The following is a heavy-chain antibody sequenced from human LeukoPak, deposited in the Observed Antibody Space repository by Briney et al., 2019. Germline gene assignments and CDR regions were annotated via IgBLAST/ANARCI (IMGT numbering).Heavy chain of an antibody. D-gene: IGHD6-19*01. CDR1: GFTVSNSY. J-gene: IGHJ5*01. V-gene: IGHV3-53*04. Sequence: GGSLRLSCAASGFTVSNSYMSWVRQAPGKGLEWVSVIYPGGTTYNADSVKGRFTNSRHNSENTLYLQINSLRAEDTAVYYCATTSQWRFESWGQGTLVTVSS. CDR3: ATTSQWRFES. CDR2: IYPGGTT.